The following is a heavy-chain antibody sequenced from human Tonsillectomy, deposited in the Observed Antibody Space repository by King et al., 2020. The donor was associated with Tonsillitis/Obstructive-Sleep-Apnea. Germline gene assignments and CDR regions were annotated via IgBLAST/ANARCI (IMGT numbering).Heavy chain of an antibody. D-gene: IGHD3-10*01. CDR2: INPISGDT. Sequence: QEQLVQSGAEVKKPGASVKVSCKASGYTFTGYYIHWVRQAPGQGLEWMGWINPISGDTNYAQTFQGRVTMTRDTSISTASMELSRLRSDDTAVYYCAREGNTWFDPWGQGTLVTVSS. CDR1: GYTFTGYY. V-gene: IGHV1-2*02. CDR3: AREGNTWFDP. J-gene: IGHJ5*02.